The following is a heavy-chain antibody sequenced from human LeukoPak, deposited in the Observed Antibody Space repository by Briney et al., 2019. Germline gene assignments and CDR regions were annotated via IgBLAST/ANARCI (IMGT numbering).Heavy chain of an antibody. V-gene: IGHV4-31*03. CDR3: ARDANDCYGGYMDV. D-gene: IGHD2-21*01. J-gene: IGHJ6*03. CDR2: IYNSGST. Sequence: PSETLSLTCTVSGDSIPSAGYFWNWIRQHPGKGLEWIGYIYNSGSTSYNPSLKSRISISIDTSKNQFSLRLSSVTAADTAVYYCARDANDCYGGYMDVWGQGTTVTVSS. CDR1: GDSIPSAGYF.